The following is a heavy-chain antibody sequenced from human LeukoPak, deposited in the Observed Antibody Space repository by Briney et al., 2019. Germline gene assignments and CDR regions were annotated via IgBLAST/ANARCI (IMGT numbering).Heavy chain of an antibody. V-gene: IGHV3-74*01. J-gene: IGHJ4*02. CDR1: GFTFSRYW. Sequence: GGSLRLSCAASGFTFSRYWMHWVRQAPGKGLVWVSRINSDGSSTSYADSVKGRFTISRDNAKNTLYLQMNSLRAEDTAVYYCARAVGNSEDFDYWGQGTLVTVSS. CDR3: ARAVGNSEDFDY. D-gene: IGHD4-23*01. CDR2: INSDGSST.